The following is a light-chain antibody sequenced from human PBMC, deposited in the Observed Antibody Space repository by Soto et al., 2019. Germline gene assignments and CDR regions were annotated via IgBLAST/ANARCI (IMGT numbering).Light chain of an antibody. V-gene: IGLV2-23*03. CDR2: EGS. CDR3: CSYARLSTFV. CDR1: SSDVGSYNL. J-gene: IGLJ1*01. Sequence: QPALTQPASVSGSPGQSITISCTGTSSDVGSYNLVSWYQQHPGKAPKLMIYEGSKRPSGVSNRFSGSRSGNTASLTISGLQAEDEADYYCCSYARLSTFVFGTGTKVTVL.